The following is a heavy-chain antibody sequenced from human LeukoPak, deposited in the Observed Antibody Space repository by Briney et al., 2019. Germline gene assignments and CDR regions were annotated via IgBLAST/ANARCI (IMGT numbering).Heavy chain of an antibody. V-gene: IGHV3-13*01. CDR1: GFTFSSSD. J-gene: IGHJ2*01. Sequence: GSLRLSCAASGFTFSSSDMHWVRQVTGKGLEWVSAIGLASDTYYPDSVKGRFTISREDAKSSLYLQMNSLRAEDTAVYYCAREVGDGYNSGWYLDLWGRGTLVTVSS. D-gene: IGHD5-24*01. CDR2: IGLASDT. CDR3: AREVGDGYNSGWYLDL.